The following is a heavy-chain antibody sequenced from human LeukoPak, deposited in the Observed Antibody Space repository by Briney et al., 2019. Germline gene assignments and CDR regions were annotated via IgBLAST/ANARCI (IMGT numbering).Heavy chain of an antibody. J-gene: IGHJ4*02. CDR1: GFTFSSYW. V-gene: IGHV3-23*01. Sequence: GGSLRLSCAASGFTFSSYWMSWVRQAPGKGLEWVSSISGRGGSTYYADSVKGRFTISRDNSKNTLYLQMNSLRAEDTAVYYCAKDFWSDYYSGYFDYWGQGTLVTVSS. CDR3: AKDFWSDYYSGYFDY. D-gene: IGHD3-3*01. CDR2: ISGRGGST.